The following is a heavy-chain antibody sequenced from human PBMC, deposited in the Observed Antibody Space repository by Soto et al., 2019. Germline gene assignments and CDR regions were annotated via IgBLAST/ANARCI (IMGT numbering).Heavy chain of an antibody. V-gene: IGHV4-34*01. CDR2: INHSGST. Sequence: PSDTLSLTCAVYGGYFSGYYLNLISQPPGKGLEWIWEINHSGSTNYNPSFKSRVTISVDTSKNQFSRKLSSVTAADTAVYYCARSQKMVYATNDAFDIWGQGTMVTGSS. CDR1: GGYFSGYY. D-gene: IGHD2-8*01. J-gene: IGHJ3*02. CDR3: ARSQKMVYATNDAFDI.